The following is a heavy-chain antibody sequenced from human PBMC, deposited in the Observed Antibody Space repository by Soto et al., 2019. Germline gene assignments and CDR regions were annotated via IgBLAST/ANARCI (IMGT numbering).Heavy chain of an antibody. D-gene: IGHD6-19*01. J-gene: IGHJ4*02. Sequence: SETLSLTCTVSGGSISSSSYYWGWIRQPPGKGLEWIGSIYYSGSTYYNPSLKSRVTISVDTSKNQFSLKLSSVTAADTAVYYCASIARYSSGWLFDYWGQGTLVTVPQ. CDR2: IYYSGST. CDR3: ASIARYSSGWLFDY. V-gene: IGHV4-39*01. CDR1: GGSISSSSYY.